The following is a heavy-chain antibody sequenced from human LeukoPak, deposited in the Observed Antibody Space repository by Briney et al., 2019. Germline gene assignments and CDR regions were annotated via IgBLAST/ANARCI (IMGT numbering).Heavy chain of an antibody. J-gene: IGHJ4*02. D-gene: IGHD5-12*01. V-gene: IGHV3-7*01. CDR1: GFTFSTYW. CDR3: ARDRGGYDYSGY. Sequence: GGSLRLSCAVSGFTFSTYWMSWVRQAPGKGLEWVANIKEDGSERYYVGSVKGRFTISRDNAKNSLYLQMNSLRAEDTAVYYCARDRGGYDYSGYWGQGTLVTVSS. CDR2: IKEDGSER.